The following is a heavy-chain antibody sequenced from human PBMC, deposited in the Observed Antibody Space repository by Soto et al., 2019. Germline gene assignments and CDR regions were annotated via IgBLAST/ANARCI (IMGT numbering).Heavy chain of an antibody. J-gene: IGHJ6*02. V-gene: IGHV4-4*02. D-gene: IGHD3-3*01. Sequence: VSEGYSRGSNWWSWIKKQPGKGLEWIGEIYHSGSTNYNPSLKSRVTISVDKSKNQFSLKLSSVTAADTAVYYCARDQWYDFRSGSHYGMAVRVQRTTVPGSS. CDR3: ARDQWYDFRSGSHYGMAV. CDR1: EGYSRGSNW. CDR2: IYHSGST.